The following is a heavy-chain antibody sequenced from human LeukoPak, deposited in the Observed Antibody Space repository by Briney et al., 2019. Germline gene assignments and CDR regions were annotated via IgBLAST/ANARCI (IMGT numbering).Heavy chain of an antibody. V-gene: IGHV3-21*01. J-gene: IGHJ6*03. Sequence: PGGSLRLSCAASGFTFSSYSMNWVRQAPGKGLEWVSSISSSSGYIYYADSVKGRFTISRDNAKNSLYLQMNSLRAEDTAVYYCARDAGYSSGSAGYYYYYMDVWGKGTTVTVSS. CDR1: GFTFSSYS. D-gene: IGHD6-19*01. CDR3: ARDAGYSSGSAGYYYYYMDV. CDR2: ISSSSGYI.